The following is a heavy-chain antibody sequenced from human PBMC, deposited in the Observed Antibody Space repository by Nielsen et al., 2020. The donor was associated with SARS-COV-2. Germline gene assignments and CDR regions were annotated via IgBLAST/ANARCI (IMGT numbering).Heavy chain of an antibody. CDR2: MSYDGSNK. Sequence: GGSLTLSCAASGFTFSSYGMHWVRQAPAQGMEWVAVMSYDGSNKNYADSVKGRFTTSRDNSNNTLYLQMYSLRAEAPAVDYGATAAAPYYYYYYGMEVWGQGTTVTVSS. CDR1: GFTFSSYG. V-gene: IGHV3-30*03. J-gene: IGHJ6*02. CDR3: ATAAAPYYYYYYGMEV. D-gene: IGHD6-13*01.